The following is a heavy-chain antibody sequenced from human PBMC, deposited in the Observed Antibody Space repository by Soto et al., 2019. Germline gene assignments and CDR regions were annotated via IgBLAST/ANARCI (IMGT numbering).Heavy chain of an antibody. V-gene: IGHV4-39*01. D-gene: IGHD1-20*01. CDR2: VFYTGFT. CDR3: ATSQKGYNWNYFDH. J-gene: IGHJ4*02. CDR1: GGSISGSYYY. Sequence: TLSLTCAVSGGSISGSYYYWAWLRQSPGKGPEWIGSVFYTGFTSYNPSLESRVSVSVDTSKSQFSLKLSAVTAADTAVYYCATSQKGYNWNYFDHWGQGALVTVS.